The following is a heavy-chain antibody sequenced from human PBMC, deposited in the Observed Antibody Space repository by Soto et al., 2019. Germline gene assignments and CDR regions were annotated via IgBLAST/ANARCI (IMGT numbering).Heavy chain of an antibody. J-gene: IGHJ4*02. CDR1: GYTFTSYG. D-gene: IGHD3-22*01. CDR3: ARDLGRGSGYQELDY. V-gene: IGHV1-24*01. CDR2: FDPEDGET. Sequence: EASVKVSCKASGYTFTSYGISWVRQAPGQGLEWMGGFDPEDGETIYAQKFQGRVTMTEDTSTDTAYMELSSLRSEDTAVYYCARDLGRGSGYQELDYWGQGALVTVSS.